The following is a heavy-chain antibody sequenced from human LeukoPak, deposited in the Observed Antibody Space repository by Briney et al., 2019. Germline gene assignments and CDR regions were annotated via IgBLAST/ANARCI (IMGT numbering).Heavy chain of an antibody. J-gene: IGHJ4*02. D-gene: IGHD2-15*01. CDR3: ARGCGGNCYLNDY. V-gene: IGHV3-21*01. CDR1: GFTFSSYS. Sequence: PGGSLRLSCAASGFTFSSYSMNWVRQAPWKGLEWGSSISPSSSYIYYADSVKGRSTVSRDNAKNSLYLQMNSLRAEDTAVYYCARGCGGNCYLNDYWGQGTLVTVSS. CDR2: ISPSSSYI.